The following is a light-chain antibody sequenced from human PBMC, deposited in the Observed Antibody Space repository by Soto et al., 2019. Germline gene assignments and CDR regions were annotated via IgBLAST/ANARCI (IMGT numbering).Light chain of an antibody. CDR2: AAS. V-gene: IGKV1-39*01. J-gene: IGKJ1*01. Sequence: DIQMTQSPSSLSASVGDRVTITCRASQSISSYLNWYQQKPGKAPKLLIYAASSLQSGVPSRFSGSGSGTDFTLTISSLQPDDFATYYCQPYNSDSRTFGQGTKVEAK. CDR3: QPYNSDSRT. CDR1: QSISSY.